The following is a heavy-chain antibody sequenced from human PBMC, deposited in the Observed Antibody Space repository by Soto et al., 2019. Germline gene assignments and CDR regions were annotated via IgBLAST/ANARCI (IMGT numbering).Heavy chain of an antibody. Sequence: VGSLRLSGAASGFTFSNYGMHWVRQTRGKGLEWVAVISYDGSHQFYTDSVKGRFTISRDNSKNTLCLQMNSLKTEDTAMYYCAKDPKCCTIGSHFLDNWFDPWGQGTLVTVSS. D-gene: IGHD2-8*01. V-gene: IGHV3-30*18. J-gene: IGHJ5*02. CDR3: AKDPKCCTIGSHFLDNWFDP. CDR2: ISYDGSHQ. CDR1: GFTFSNYG.